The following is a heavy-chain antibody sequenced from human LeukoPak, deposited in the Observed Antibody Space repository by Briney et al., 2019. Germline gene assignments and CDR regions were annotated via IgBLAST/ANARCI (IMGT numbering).Heavy chain of an antibody. CDR2: IYTSGST. CDR3: ARGPGGSSSSDFDY. J-gene: IGHJ4*02. CDR1: GGSISSGSYY. Sequence: PSQTLSLTCAVSGGSISSGSYYWSWIRQPAGKGLEWIGRIYTSGSTNYNPSLKSRVTISVDTSKNQFSLKLSSVTAADTAVYYCARGPGGSSSSDFDYWGQGTLVTVSS. V-gene: IGHV4-61*02. D-gene: IGHD6-6*01.